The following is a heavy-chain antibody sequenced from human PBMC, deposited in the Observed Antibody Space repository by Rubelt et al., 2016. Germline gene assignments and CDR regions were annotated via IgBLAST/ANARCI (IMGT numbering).Heavy chain of an antibody. D-gene: IGHD1-14*01. V-gene: IGHV3-53*01. CDR2: IYAGGSI. Sequence: EVQLVESGGGLIQPGGSLRLSCAASELSVSNNYMSWIRQAPGKGLEWVSVIYAGGSIFYADSVKGRFTISRDNSRNTLSLQMDSLRAEETALYFCASFRKAVGDAFDIWGRGTLVTVSS. J-gene: IGHJ3*02. CDR1: ELSVSNNY. CDR3: ASFRKAVGDAFDI.